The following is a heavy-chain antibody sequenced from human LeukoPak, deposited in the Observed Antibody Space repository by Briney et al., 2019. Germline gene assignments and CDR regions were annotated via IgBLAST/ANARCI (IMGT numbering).Heavy chain of an antibody. CDR2: IKHDGSQK. V-gene: IGHV3-7*05. D-gene: IGHD6-13*01. J-gene: IGHJ2*01. Sequence: GGSLRLSCAASGFTVSNYWMSWVRQAPGKGLEWVANIKHDGSQKYYVDSVKGRFTISRDNSENTLYLQMNGPRVEDTAVYYCAKAGMYSSSWDDSFFDLWGRCTLVTVSS. CDR1: GFTVSNYW. CDR3: AKAGMYSSSWDDSFFDL.